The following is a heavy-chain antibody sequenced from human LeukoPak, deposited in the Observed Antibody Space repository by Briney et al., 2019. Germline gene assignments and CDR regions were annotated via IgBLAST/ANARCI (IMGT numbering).Heavy chain of an antibody. Sequence: GGSLRLSCAASGFTFTGYVMSWVRQAPGRGLEWVSGISGSGDRSYYVDSVKGRFTISRDNSEKTLHLQMNSLRAEDTAVYYCAKGGYCSSTTCYWNALDIWGQGTMVIVSS. D-gene: IGHD2-2*01. CDR1: GFTFTGYV. V-gene: IGHV3-23*01. CDR2: ISGSGDRS. J-gene: IGHJ3*02. CDR3: AKGGYCSSTTCYWNALDI.